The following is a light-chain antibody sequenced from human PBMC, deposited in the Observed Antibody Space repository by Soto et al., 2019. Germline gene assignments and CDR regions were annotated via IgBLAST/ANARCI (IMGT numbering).Light chain of an antibody. J-gene: IGKJ2*01. CDR1: QSVSSSY. CDR2: GAS. CDR3: QKYGSSGYT. Sequence: ESVLTQSPGTLSLSPGERATLSCRASQSVSSSYLAWYQQKPGQAPRLLIYGASSRATGIPDRFSGSGSGTDFSLTISRLEPEDFAVYYCQKYGSSGYTFGQGTKLEIK. V-gene: IGKV3-20*01.